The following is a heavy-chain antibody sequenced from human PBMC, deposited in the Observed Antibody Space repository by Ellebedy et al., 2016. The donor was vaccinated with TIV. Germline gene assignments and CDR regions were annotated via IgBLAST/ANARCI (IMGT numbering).Heavy chain of an antibody. V-gene: IGHV5-10-1*01. J-gene: IGHJ6*02. CDR2: IDPSDSYT. D-gene: IGHD1-26*01. CDR1: GYSFTSYW. Sequence: GESLKISCKGSGYSFTSYWISWVRPMPGKGPEWMGRIDPSDSYTKYSPSFKGHVTFSADKSISTAYLQWSILKASDSATYYCARLLYGGSDNCVGYGYGMYVWGQGTTVTVSS. CDR3: ARLLYGGSDNCVGYGYGMYV.